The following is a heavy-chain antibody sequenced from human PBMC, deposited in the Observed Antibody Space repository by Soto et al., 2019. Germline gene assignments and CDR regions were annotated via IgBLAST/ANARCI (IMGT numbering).Heavy chain of an antibody. CDR1: GFTVSSNY. Sequence: PGGSLRLSCAASGFTVSSNYMSWVRQAPGKGLEWVSVIYSGGSTYYADSVKGRFTISRDNSKNTLYLQMNSLRAEDTAVYYCAREAPPYYYDSSGYSGPADYWGQGT. V-gene: IGHV3-66*01. CDR3: AREAPPYYYDSSGYSGPADY. D-gene: IGHD3-22*01. CDR2: IYSGGST. J-gene: IGHJ4*02.